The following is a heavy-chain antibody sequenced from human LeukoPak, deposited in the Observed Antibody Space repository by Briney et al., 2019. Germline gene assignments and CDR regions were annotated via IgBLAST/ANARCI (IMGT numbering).Heavy chain of an antibody. J-gene: IGHJ4*02. CDR1: GFMFDTYA. V-gene: IGHV3-48*03. CDR3: ATQDLVVVPAASHYFDY. D-gene: IGHD2-15*01. Sequence: GGSLRLSCAASGFMFDTYAMNWVRQAPGKGLEWVSYIRHSGDATYYADSVKGRFTVSRDNAKNSLYLQMNGLRAEDTAVYFCATQDLVVVPAASHYFDYWGQGILVTVSS. CDR2: IRHSGDAT.